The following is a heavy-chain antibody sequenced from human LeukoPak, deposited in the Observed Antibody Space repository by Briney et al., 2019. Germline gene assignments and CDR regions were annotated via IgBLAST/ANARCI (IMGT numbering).Heavy chain of an antibody. J-gene: IGHJ4*02. CDR3: ARDTQQLVYYFDY. Sequence: PGGSLRLSCAASGFTFSSYAMHWVRQAPGKGLEWVAVISYDGSNKYYADSVKGRFTISRDNSKNTLYLQMNSLRAEDTAVYYCARDTQQLVYYFDYWGQGTLVTVSS. V-gene: IGHV3-30-3*01. CDR2: ISYDGSNK. CDR1: GFTFSSYA. D-gene: IGHD6-13*01.